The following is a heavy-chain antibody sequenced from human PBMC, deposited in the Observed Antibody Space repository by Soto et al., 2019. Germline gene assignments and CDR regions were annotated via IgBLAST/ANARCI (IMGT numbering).Heavy chain of an antibody. CDR1: GGSISSSSYY. CDR2: IYYSGST. V-gene: IGHV4-39*01. Sequence: QLQLQESGPGLVKPSETLSLTCTVSGGSISSSSYYWGWIRQPTGKGLEWIGSIYYSGSTYYNPSLKRQVTISVDTTKYQFSLKLSSVTAADTAVYYCARPECLLWFGSGGAFDIWGQGTMVTVSS. J-gene: IGHJ3*02. CDR3: ARPECLLWFGSGGAFDI. D-gene: IGHD3-10*01.